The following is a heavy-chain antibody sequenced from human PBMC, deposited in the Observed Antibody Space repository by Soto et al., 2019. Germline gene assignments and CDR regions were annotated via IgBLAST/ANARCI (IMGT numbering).Heavy chain of an antibody. CDR3: AMTDSSGYYYPCFDY. Sequence: GGSLRLSCAASGFTVSSNYMSWVRQAPGKGLEWVSVIYSGGSTYYADSVKGRFTISRDNSKNTLYLQMNSLRAEDTAVYYCAMTDSSGYYYPCFDYWGQVTLVSVCS. CDR1: GFTVSSNY. D-gene: IGHD3-22*01. V-gene: IGHV3-66*01. J-gene: IGHJ4*02. CDR2: IYSGGST.